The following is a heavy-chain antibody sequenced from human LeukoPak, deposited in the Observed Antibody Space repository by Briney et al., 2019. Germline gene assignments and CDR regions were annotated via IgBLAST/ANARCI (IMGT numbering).Heavy chain of an antibody. Sequence: PSETLSLTCTVSGGSISSSSYYWMHWVRQAPGKGLVWVSRINTDGSSTSYADSVKGRFTISGDNAKNTLYLQMNSLRAEDTAVYYCARDHDFWSGWSQFDYWGQGTLVTVSS. CDR1: GGSISSSSYYW. CDR3: ARDHDFWSGWSQFDY. D-gene: IGHD3-3*01. J-gene: IGHJ4*02. CDR2: INTDGSST. V-gene: IGHV3-74*01.